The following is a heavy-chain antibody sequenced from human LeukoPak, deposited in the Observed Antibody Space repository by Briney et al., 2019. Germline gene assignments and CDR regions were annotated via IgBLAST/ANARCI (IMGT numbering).Heavy chain of an antibody. J-gene: IGHJ5*02. Sequence: SETLSLTCTVSGGSISSYYWSWIRQPPGKGLEWIGSIYYSGSTYYNPSLKSRVTISVDTSKNQFSLKLSSVTAADTAVYYCARDMTYYDFWSGYSILNWFDPWGQGTLVTVSS. CDR2: IYYSGST. D-gene: IGHD3-3*01. CDR3: ARDMTYYDFWSGYSILNWFDP. CDR1: GGSISSYY. V-gene: IGHV4-59*12.